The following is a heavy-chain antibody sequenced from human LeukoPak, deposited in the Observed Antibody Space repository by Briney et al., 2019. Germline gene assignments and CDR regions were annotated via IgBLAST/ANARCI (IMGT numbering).Heavy chain of an antibody. D-gene: IGHD6-13*01. Sequence: SETLSLTCTVSGGSISSYYWSWIRQPPGKGLEWIGYIYYSGSTNYNPSLKSRVTISVDTSKNQFSLKLSSVTAADTAVYYCARVKYSSSWYSVYAFDIWGQGTMVTVSS. CDR3: ARVKYSSSWYSVYAFDI. CDR1: GGSISSYY. CDR2: IYYSGST. V-gene: IGHV4-59*12. J-gene: IGHJ3*02.